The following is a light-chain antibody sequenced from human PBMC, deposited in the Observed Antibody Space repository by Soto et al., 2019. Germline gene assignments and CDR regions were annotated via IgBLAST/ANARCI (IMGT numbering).Light chain of an antibody. CDR1: QTISDY. CDR2: AAS. Sequence: DIQLTQSPSSLSASVGDRVTITCRAGQTISDYLNWYQQKPGKAPKLLIYAASSLQSGVPSRFSGSGSGTDFTLTISSLQPEDFATYYCQQSYSTLWTFGQGTKVDIK. CDR3: QQSYSTLWT. J-gene: IGKJ1*01. V-gene: IGKV1-39*01.